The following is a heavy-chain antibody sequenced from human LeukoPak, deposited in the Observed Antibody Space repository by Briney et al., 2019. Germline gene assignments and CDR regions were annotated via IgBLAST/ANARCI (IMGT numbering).Heavy chain of an antibody. D-gene: IGHD1-26*01. CDR1: GFIFSSYG. CDR3: ARTSGSYPINDVDY. CDR2: ISYDGSDK. V-gene: IGHV3-30*03. J-gene: IGHJ4*02. Sequence: GGSLRLSCAASGFIFSSYGMHWVRQAPGKGLEWVAVISYDGSDKYYADSVKGRFTISRDNSRNTLYLQMNTLRAEDAAVYYCARTSGSYPINDVDYWGQGTLVTVSS.